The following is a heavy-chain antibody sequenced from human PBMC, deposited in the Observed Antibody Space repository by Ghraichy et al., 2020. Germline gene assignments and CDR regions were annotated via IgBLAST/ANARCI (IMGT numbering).Heavy chain of an antibody. V-gene: IGHV4-31*03. CDR2: IYYSGST. CDR3: ARDIVVVPAAIQWFDP. CDR1: GGSISSGGYY. D-gene: IGHD2-2*01. Sequence: SETLSLTCTVSGGSISSGGYYWSWIRQHPGKGLEWIGYIYYSGSTYYNPSLKSRVTISVDTSKNQFSLKLSSVTAADTAVYYCARDIVVVPAAIQWFDPWGQGTLVTVSS. J-gene: IGHJ5*02.